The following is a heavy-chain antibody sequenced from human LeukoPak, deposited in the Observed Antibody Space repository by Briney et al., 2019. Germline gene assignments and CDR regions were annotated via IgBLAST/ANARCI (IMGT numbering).Heavy chain of an antibody. V-gene: IGHV3-74*01. J-gene: IGHJ6*04. D-gene: IGHD5-12*01. CDR3: ARAGYSGYERDYYGMDV. CDR2: INSDGSST. CDR1: GFTFSSYW. Sequence: GGSLRLSCAASGFTFSSYWVHWVRQAPGKGLAWVSRINSDGSSTSYADSVKGRFAISRDNAKNTLYLQMNSLRAEDTAVYYCARAGYSGYERDYYGMDVWGKGTTVTVSS.